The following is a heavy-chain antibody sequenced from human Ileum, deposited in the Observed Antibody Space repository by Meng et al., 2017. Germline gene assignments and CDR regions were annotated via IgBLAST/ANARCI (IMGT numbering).Heavy chain of an antibody. Sequence: HVQVVTFGAGVKEPGASVKVSCKASGYTFTSQAMNWVRQAPGQGLEWMGWITTNTGNPRYAQGFTGRFVFSLDTSVSTAYLQITSLKADDTAVYYCARDLTYGFLEWGQGTLVTVSS. CDR1: GYTFTSQA. D-gene: IGHD3-3*01. V-gene: IGHV7-4-1*02. J-gene: IGHJ4*02. CDR2: ITTNTGNP. CDR3: ARDLTYGFLE.